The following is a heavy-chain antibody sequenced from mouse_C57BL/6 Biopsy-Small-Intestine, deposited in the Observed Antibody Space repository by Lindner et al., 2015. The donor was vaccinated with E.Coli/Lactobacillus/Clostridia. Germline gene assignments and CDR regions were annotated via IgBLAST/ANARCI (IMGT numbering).Heavy chain of an antibody. CDR3: ATVATYCGDDCYSPFAY. J-gene: IGHJ3*01. D-gene: IGHD1-1*02. CDR1: GGTFSSAA. Sequence: SVKVSCKASGGTFSSAAVSWVRQAPGQGLEWMGGIIPIFRSPHYAQKFKGRVTITADESTRTVFMDLHGLTAEDTAVYFCATVATYCGDDCYSPFAYWGQGALVTVSS. CDR2: IIPIFRSP. V-gene: IGHV1-81*01.